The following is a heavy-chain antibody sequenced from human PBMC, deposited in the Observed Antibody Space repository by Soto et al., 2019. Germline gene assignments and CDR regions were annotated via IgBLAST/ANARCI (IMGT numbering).Heavy chain of an antibody. Sequence: GGSLRLSCEVSGFTFSNYAMAWVRQAPGKGLEYVSSITGNGGYTYYALSVKGRFTISRDNSKNTLYLQMNSLRAEDTAVYYCARGVLSDSGTCYWGRGTLVTVSS. CDR2: ITGNGGYT. J-gene: IGHJ4*02. CDR3: ARGVLSDSGTCY. V-gene: IGHV3-23*01. CDR1: GFTFSNYA. D-gene: IGHD2-15*01.